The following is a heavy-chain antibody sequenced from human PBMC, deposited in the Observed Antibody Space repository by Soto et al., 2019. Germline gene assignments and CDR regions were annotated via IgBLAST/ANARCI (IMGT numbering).Heavy chain of an antibody. J-gene: IGHJ4*02. V-gene: IGHV2-5*02. CDR1: GLSLTTSGVA. Sequence: QITLKESGPTLVKPTQTLTLTCTFSGLSLTTSGVAVGWIRQPPGKALEWLAVIYWDDDKRSSPSLSRRLTITNDTSKNHVVLTKTNMEPVHTSKYYCAHLYYDISTGYQHFDLWGQGTLVTVSS. CDR3: AHLYYDISTGYQHFDL. CDR2: IYWDDDK. D-gene: IGHD3-9*01.